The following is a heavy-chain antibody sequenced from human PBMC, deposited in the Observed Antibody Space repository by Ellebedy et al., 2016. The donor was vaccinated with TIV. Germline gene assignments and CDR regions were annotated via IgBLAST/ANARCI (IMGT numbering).Heavy chain of an antibody. D-gene: IGHD3-9*01. J-gene: IGHJ6*02. CDR1: GFTFSSYA. V-gene: IGHV3-23*01. Sequence: GESLKISCAASGFTFSSYAMSWVRQAPGKGLEWVSAISGSGGSTYYADSVKGRFTISRDNSKNTLYLQMNSLRAEDTAVYYCAKLDDILTGTYYYYGMDVWGQGTTVTVSS. CDR2: ISGSGGST. CDR3: AKLDDILTGTYYYYGMDV.